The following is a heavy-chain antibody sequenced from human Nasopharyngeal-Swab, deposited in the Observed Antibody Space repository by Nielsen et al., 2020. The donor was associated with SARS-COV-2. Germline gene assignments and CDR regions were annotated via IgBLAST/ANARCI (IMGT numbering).Heavy chain of an antibody. CDR1: GGSISSYY. J-gene: IGHJ6*03. CDR2: IYYSGST. Sequence: GSLRLSCTVSGGSISSYYWSWIRQPPGKGLEWIGYIYYSGSTNYNPSLKSRVTISVDTSKNQFSLKLSSVTAADTAVYYCARGPRRALPYYYYYYMDVWGKGTTVTVSS. D-gene: IGHD1-14*01. CDR3: ARGPRRALPYYYYYYMDV. V-gene: IGHV4-59*12.